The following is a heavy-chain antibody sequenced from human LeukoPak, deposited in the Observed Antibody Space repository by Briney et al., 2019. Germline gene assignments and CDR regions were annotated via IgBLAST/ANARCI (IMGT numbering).Heavy chain of an antibody. CDR3: AKVRGQWLVDFDY. CDR1: GFTFSSYG. J-gene: IGHJ4*02. CDR2: IRYDGSNK. Sequence: GGSLRLSCAASGFTFSSYGMHWVRQAPGKGLEWVAFIRYDGSNKYYADSVEGRFTISRDNSKNTLYLQMNSLRAEDTAVYYCAKVRGQWLVDFDYWGQGTLVTVSS. V-gene: IGHV3-30*02. D-gene: IGHD6-19*01.